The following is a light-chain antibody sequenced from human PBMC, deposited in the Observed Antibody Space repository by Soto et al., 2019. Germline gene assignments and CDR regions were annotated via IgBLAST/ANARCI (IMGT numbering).Light chain of an antibody. CDR3: QQYNYWPYT. J-gene: IGKJ2*01. CDR1: QNVDTNY. V-gene: IGKV3-20*01. CDR2: GAS. Sequence: EIVLTQSPGTLSLSPGERATLSCRASQNVDTNYLAWYQQKPGQAPRIIIFGASGRATGIPDRFSGSGSGTDFTLTISSLQSEDFALYFCQQYNYWPYTFGQGTKVDIK.